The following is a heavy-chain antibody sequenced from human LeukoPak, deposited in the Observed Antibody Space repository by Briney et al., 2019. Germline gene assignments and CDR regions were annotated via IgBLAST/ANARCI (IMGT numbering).Heavy chain of an antibody. J-gene: IGHJ4*02. V-gene: IGHV3-23*01. CDR2: ISGSGGST. CDR3: VGWSGWCNFDY. Sequence: GGSLRLSCGASGFTFSSYAMSWVRQAPGKGLEWVSAISGSGGSTYYADSVKGRFTISRDNSKNTLYLQMNSLRAEDTAVYYCVGWSGWCNFDYWGQGTLVTVSS. CDR1: GFTFSSYA. D-gene: IGHD6-19*01.